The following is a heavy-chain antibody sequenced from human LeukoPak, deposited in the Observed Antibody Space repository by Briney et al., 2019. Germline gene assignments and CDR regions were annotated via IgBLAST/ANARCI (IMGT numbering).Heavy chain of an antibody. V-gene: IGHV4-59*01. Sequence: SETLSLTCTVSGDSISSYFWSWNRQPPGKGLEWIGYIYYNERSNYNPSLRSRVTISIDTSQKHFFLKLKSVTAADTAVYYCARGYGDFRVEGRYFHSWGQGTLVTVSS. CDR1: GDSISSYF. CDR2: IYYNERS. D-gene: IGHD4-17*01. CDR3: ARGYGDFRVEGRYFHS. J-gene: IGHJ4*02.